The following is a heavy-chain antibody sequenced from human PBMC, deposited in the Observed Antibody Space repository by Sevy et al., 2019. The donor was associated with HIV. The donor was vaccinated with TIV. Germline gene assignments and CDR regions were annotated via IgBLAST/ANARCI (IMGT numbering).Heavy chain of an antibody. CDR3: AKGTGVTGSDMGAFDI. Sequence: GSLRLSCAASGFTFSYYAMSWVRQAPGKGLEWVSGISGRGASTYYADSVKGRFTISRDNSKNTLYLQMNSLRAEDTAAYHCAKGTGVTGSDMGAFDIWGQGTMVTVSS. CDR1: GFTFSYYA. J-gene: IGHJ3*02. D-gene: IGHD1-20*01. V-gene: IGHV3-23*01. CDR2: ISGRGAST.